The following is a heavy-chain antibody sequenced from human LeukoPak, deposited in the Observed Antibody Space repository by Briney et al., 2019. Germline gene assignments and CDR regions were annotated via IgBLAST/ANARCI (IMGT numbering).Heavy chain of an antibody. CDR1: GYSFSNYW. CDR3: ARNRDSDY. CDR2: IYPRDSDT. D-gene: IGHD2/OR15-2a*01. J-gene: IGHJ4*02. Sequence: GESLKISCKAFGYSFSNYWIGWVRQMPGKALEWMGIIYPRDSDTRYSPSFQGQVTISVDTSITTAYLQWSSLKASDTVMYYCARNRDSDYWGQGTLVTVSS. V-gene: IGHV5-51*01.